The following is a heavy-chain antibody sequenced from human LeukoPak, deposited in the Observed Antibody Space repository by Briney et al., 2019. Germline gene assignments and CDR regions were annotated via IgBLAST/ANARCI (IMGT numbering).Heavy chain of an antibody. D-gene: IGHD6-13*01. Sequence: GGSLRLSCAASGFTFSSYGMHWVRRAPGKGLEWVAVISYDGSNKYYADSVKGRFTISRDNSKNTLYLQMNSLRAEDTAVYYCAKVAVSSWSPIDYWGQGTLVTVSS. CDR2: ISYDGSNK. CDR3: AKVAVSSWSPIDY. V-gene: IGHV3-30*18. CDR1: GFTFSSYG. J-gene: IGHJ4*02.